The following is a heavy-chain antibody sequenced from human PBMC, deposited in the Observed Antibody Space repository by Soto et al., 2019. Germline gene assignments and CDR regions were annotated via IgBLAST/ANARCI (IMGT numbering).Heavy chain of an antibody. Sequence: QVQRVQPGAEVRKPGASVKVSCKASGDTFTNFDFNWVRQPTGQGLEWIGWMRANSGDTGHAQKFQGRVSMTRDTSMSTAYMELSSLRAEDTAVYYCERYIYGQGFKAWGQGTLVFVSS. CDR1: GDTFTNFD. CDR3: ERYIYGQGFKA. J-gene: IGHJ5*02. V-gene: IGHV1-8*01. CDR2: MRANSGDT. D-gene: IGHD3-3*02.